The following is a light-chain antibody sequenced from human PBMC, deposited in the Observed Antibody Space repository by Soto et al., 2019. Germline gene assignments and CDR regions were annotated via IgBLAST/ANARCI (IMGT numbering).Light chain of an antibody. CDR3: EQYGSYRT. Sequence: DIQMTQSPSTLSASVGDRVTITCRATQSICIWLAWYQQKPGKAPKLLIYKESSLESGVPSRFSGSGSGREFTLTISSLQPDDFATYYCEQYGSYRTFGQGTKVEIK. CDR2: KES. J-gene: IGKJ1*01. V-gene: IGKV1-5*03. CDR1: QSICIW.